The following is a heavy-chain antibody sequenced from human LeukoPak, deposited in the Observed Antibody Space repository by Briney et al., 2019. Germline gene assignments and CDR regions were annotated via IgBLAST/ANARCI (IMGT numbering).Heavy chain of an antibody. Sequence: SVKVSCKASGGTFSNYAISWVRQAPGQGLEWMGGIIPIFGTANYAQKFQGRVTITADESTSTAYMELSSLRSEDTAVYYCARDDCSSTSRYPNWFDPWGQGTLVTVSS. CDR1: GGTFSNYA. CDR3: ARDDCSSTSRYPNWFDP. D-gene: IGHD2-2*01. V-gene: IGHV1-69*13. J-gene: IGHJ5*02. CDR2: IIPIFGTA.